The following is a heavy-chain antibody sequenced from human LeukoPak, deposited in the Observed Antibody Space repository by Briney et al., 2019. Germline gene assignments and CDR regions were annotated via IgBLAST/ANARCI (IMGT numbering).Heavy chain of an antibody. V-gene: IGHV3-30*03. CDR1: GFTFRSYG. CDR2: ISYDGSNK. Sequence: PGRSLRLSCAASGFTFRSYGMHWVRQAPGKGLEWVAFISYDGSNKYYADSVKGRFTISRDNSKNTLYLQMNSLRAEDTAVYYCARVGVAVAGGGAGYGMDVWGQGTTVTVSS. J-gene: IGHJ6*02. D-gene: IGHD6-19*01. CDR3: ARVGVAVAGGGAGYGMDV.